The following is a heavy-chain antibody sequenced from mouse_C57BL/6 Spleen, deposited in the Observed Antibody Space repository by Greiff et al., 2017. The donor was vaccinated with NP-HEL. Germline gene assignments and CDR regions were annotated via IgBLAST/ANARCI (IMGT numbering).Heavy chain of an antibody. CDR3: ARGATVVVSYYAMDY. Sequence: VQLKESGGGLVKPGGSLKLSCAASGFTFSDYGMHWVRQAPEKGLEWVAYISSGSSTIYYADTVKGRFTISRDNAKNTLFLQMTSLRSEDTAMYYCARGATVVVSYYAMDYWGQGTSVTVSS. CDR1: GFTFSDYG. CDR2: ISSGSSTI. J-gene: IGHJ4*01. V-gene: IGHV5-17*01. D-gene: IGHD1-1*01.